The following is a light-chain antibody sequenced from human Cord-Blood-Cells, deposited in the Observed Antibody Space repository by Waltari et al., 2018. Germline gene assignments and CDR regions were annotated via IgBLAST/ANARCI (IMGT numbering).Light chain of an antibody. Sequence: QSAPTQPASVSGSPGPSITIPCTGTSRHVGSYNLVSWYQQHPGKAPKLMIYEGSKRPSGVSNRFSGSKSGNTASLTISGLQAEDEADYYCCSYAGSSTFVVFGGGTKLTVL. CDR2: EGS. V-gene: IGLV2-23*03. CDR1: SRHVGSYNL. J-gene: IGLJ2*01. CDR3: CSYAGSSTFVV.